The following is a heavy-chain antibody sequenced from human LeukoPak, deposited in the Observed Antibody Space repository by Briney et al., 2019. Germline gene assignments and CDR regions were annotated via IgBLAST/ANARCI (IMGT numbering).Heavy chain of an antibody. J-gene: IGHJ6*03. CDR1: GYTFTSYG. Sequence: ASVTVSCKASGYTFTSYGISWVRQAPGQRLEWMGWIYGDNGNTKYSQEFQGRVTITRDTSASTAYYCARGVPGVYYYYYMDVWGKGTTVTVSS. D-gene: IGHD3-10*02. CDR2: IYGDNGNT. V-gene: IGHV1-3*03. CDR3: V.